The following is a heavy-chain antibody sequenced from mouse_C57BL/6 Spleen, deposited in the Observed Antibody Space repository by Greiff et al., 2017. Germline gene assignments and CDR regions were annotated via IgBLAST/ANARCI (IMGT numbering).Heavy chain of an antibody. V-gene: IGHV14-2*01. Sequence: EVKLMESGAELVKPGASVKLSCTASGFNIKDYYMNWVKQRTEQGLEWIGRIDPEDGETKYAPKFQGKATITADTSSNTAYLQLSSLTSEDTAVYYWARSGDGYYGWFAYWGQGTLVTVSA. J-gene: IGHJ3*01. CDR1: GFNIKDYY. CDR2: IDPEDGET. CDR3: ARSGDGYYGWFAY. D-gene: IGHD2-3*01.